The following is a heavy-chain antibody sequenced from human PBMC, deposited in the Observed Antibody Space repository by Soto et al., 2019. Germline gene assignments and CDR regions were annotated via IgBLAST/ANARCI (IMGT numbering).Heavy chain of an antibody. J-gene: IGHJ4*02. CDR3: AKGFGNHWPLDY. CDR1: GFSFSTYG. V-gene: IGHV3-30*02. CDR2: ISSDGSNK. D-gene: IGHD3-10*01. Sequence: GGSLRLSCAASGFSFSTYGMHWFRQAPGKGLEWVAFISSDGSNKYYADSVKGRFTISRDNSKNTLYLQMNSLRAEDTAVYYCAKGFGNHWPLDYSGQGTLVTVSS.